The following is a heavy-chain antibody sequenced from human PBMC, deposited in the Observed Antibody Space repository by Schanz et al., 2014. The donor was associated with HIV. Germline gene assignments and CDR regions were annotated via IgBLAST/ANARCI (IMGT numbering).Heavy chain of an antibody. CDR3: AKMARSVATPSAFDE. D-gene: IGHD5-12*01. CDR2: ISESGGST. CDR1: GVNGRNDA. Sequence: EVQLLESGGGLVQPGGAARGQGAASGVNGRNDALLWVRQAPGKGLEWVSAISESGGSTYYADSVKGRFAISRDKSKNTLYLQMNSLRVEDTAVYYCAKMARSVATPSAFDEGGKGTLVTVSP. V-gene: IGHV3-23*01. J-gene: IGHJ4*02.